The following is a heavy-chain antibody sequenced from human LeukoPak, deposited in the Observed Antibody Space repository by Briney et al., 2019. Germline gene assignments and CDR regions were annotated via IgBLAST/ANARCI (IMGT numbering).Heavy chain of an antibody. V-gene: IGHV3-23*01. CDR3: AKDDYYGSGSYPRY. CDR2: ISDSGGST. D-gene: IGHD3-10*01. CDR1: GFTFSSYA. Sequence: QSGGSLRLSCAASGFTFSSYAMSWVRQAPGKGLEWVSVISDSGGSTYYADSVKGRFTISRDNSKNTLYLQMDSLRAEDTAVYYCAKDDYYGSGSYPRYWGQGTLVTVSS. J-gene: IGHJ4*02.